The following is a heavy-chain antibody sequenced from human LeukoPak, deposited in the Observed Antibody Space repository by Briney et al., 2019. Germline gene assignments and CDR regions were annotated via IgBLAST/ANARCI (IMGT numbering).Heavy chain of an antibody. CDR3: AKGLYGDYEPEFDY. V-gene: IGHV3-21*01. J-gene: IGHJ4*02. CDR2: ISSSSSYI. CDR1: GFTFSSYS. Sequence: GGSLRLSCAASGFTFSSYSMNWVRQAPGKGLEWVSSISSSSSYIYYADSVKGRFTISRDNAKNSLYLQMNSLRAEDTAVYYCAKGLYGDYEPEFDYWGQGTLVTVSP. D-gene: IGHD4-17*01.